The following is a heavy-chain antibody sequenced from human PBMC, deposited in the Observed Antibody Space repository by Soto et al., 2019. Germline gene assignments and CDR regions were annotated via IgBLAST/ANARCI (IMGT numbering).Heavy chain of an antibody. Sequence: GSGPTLVNPTQTLTLTCSFSGFSLTTSGVGVGWIRQSPGKALEWLALIYWSGDEHYRPSLKSRLSIFKDTSKNHVVLTMNDMDPADTGTYYCARGLATLPVFAFDIWGRGTMVTVSS. D-gene: IGHD6-6*01. CDR1: GFSLTTSGVG. V-gene: IGHV2-5*01. J-gene: IGHJ3*02. CDR3: ARGLATLPVFAFDI. CDR2: IYWSGDE.